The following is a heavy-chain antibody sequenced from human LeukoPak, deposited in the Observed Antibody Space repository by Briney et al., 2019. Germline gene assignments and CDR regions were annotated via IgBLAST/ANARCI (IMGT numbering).Heavy chain of an antibody. J-gene: IGHJ5*02. CDR2: IHPNNGGT. Sequence: ASVKVSCKGSGYTFTGDYIHWGRQAPGQGLEWMGWIHPNNGGTNYAQKFQGRVTMTRDTSISTVYMELNGLIFDDTAVYFCARASYAWGQGSLVTVSS. CDR3: ARASYA. D-gene: IGHD3-16*02. CDR1: GYTFTGDY. V-gene: IGHV1-2*02.